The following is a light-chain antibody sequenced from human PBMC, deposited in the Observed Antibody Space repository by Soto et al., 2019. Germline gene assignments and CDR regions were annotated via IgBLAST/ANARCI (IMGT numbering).Light chain of an antibody. CDR1: QGISSY. V-gene: IGKV1-8*01. CDR3: QQTNSFPFT. CDR2: AAS. Sequence: AIRMTQSPSSLSASTGDRVTITCRASQGISSYLAWYQQKPGKAPKLLIYAASTLQSGVPSRFSGSGSGTDFTLTISCLQSEDFATYFCQQTNSFPFTFGPGTKVDIK. J-gene: IGKJ3*01.